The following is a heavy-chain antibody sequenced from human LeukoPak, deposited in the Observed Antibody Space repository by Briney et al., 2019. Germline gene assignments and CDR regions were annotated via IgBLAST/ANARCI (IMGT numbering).Heavy chain of an antibody. V-gene: IGHV1-18*01. J-gene: IGHJ4*02. CDR1: GGTFSSYA. CDR2: ISAYNGNT. CDR3: ARDLRDDYYDSSGYTDY. Sequence: ASVKVSCKASGGTFSSYAISWVRQAPGQGLEWMGWISAYNGNTNYAQKLQGRVTMTTDTSTSTAYMELRSLRSDDTAVYYCARDLRDDYYDSSGYTDYWGQGTLVTVSS. D-gene: IGHD3-22*01.